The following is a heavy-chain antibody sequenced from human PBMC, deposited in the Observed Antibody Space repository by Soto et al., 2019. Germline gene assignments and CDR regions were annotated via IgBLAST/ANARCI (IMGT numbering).Heavy chain of an antibody. CDR1: GFTFSNAW. Sequence: LRLSCAASGFTFSNAWLSWVRQAPGKGLEWVGRIKSKTDGGTTDYTAPVKGRFAISRDDSKNTLYLQMNSLKIEDTAVYYCTTGSTSTKNYWGQGTLVTVSS. CDR2: IKSKTDGGTT. CDR3: TTGSTSTKNY. V-gene: IGHV3-15*01. J-gene: IGHJ4*02. D-gene: IGHD6-6*01.